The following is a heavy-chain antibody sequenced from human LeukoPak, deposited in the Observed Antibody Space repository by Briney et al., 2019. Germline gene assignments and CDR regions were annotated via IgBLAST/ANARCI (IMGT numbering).Heavy chain of an antibody. CDR2: ISGSGGST. CDR1: GFTFSSYA. V-gene: IGHV3-23*01. CDR3: AKANSGSYYFGIDY. J-gene: IGHJ4*02. Sequence: GGSLRLSCAASGFTFSSYAMSWVRQAPGKGLEWVLTISGSGGSTYYADSVKGRFTISRDTSKNTLFLQMSSLRAEDTAVYYCAKANSGSYYFGIDYWGQGTLVTVSS. D-gene: IGHD1-26*01.